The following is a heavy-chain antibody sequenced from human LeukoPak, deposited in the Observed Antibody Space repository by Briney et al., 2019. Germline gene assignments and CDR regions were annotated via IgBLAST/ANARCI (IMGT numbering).Heavy chain of an antibody. CDR3: VRATSVRGVNSWFDP. J-gene: IGHJ5*02. Sequence: GGSLRLSCAASGFTVSSNYMSWVRQAPGKGLEWVSVIYSGGSTYYADSVKGRFTISRDNSKNTLYLQMNSLRAEDTAVYYCVRATSVRGVNSWFDPWGQGTLVTVSS. CDR2: IYSGGST. CDR1: GFTVSSNY. D-gene: IGHD3-10*01. V-gene: IGHV3-53*01.